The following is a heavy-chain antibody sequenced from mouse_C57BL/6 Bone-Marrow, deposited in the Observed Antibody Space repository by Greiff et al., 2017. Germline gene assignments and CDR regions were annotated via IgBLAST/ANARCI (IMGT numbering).Heavy chain of an antibody. V-gene: IGHV5-4*03. CDR3: AGRGKNFDY. Sequence: EVKVVESGGGLVKPGGSLKLSCAASGFTFSSYAMSWVRQTPEKRLEWVATISDGGSYTYYPDNVKGRFTISRDNAKNNLYLQMSHLKSEDTAMYYCAGRGKNFDYWGQGTTLTVSS. CDR2: ISDGGSYT. J-gene: IGHJ2*01. CDR1: GFTFSSYA.